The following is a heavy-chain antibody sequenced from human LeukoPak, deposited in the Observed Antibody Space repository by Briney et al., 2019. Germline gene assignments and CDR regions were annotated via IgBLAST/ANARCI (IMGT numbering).Heavy chain of an antibody. J-gene: IGHJ4*02. D-gene: IGHD6-19*01. Sequence: GGSLRLSCAASGFTFSSYSMSGGREAPGEGVGWGSYISYSRSTIDYADSVKGRFTISRDNAKNSLYLQMNSLRAEDTAVYYCARAELDTSSGCDYWGQGTLVTVSS. V-gene: IGHV3-48*01. CDR3: ARAELDTSSGCDY. CDR2: ISYSRSTI. CDR1: GFTFSSYS.